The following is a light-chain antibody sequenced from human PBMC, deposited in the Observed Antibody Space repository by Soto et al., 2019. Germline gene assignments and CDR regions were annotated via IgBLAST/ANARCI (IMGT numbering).Light chain of an antibody. CDR1: QSVSSY. Sequence: EIVLTQSPATLSLSPGERATLSCRASQSVSSYLAWYQQKPGQAPRLLIYDASNRATGIPARFSGGGSGTDFTLTISSLEPADFAVYYCQQRSNWPWTFGQGTKVEIK. CDR3: QQRSNWPWT. J-gene: IGKJ1*01. CDR2: DAS. V-gene: IGKV3-11*01.